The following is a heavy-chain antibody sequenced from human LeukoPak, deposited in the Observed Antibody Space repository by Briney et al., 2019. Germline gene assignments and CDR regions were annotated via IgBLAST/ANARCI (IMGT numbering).Heavy chain of an antibody. Sequence: SGPTLVNPTQTLTLTCTFSGFSLSISGVGVGWIRQPPGKALEWLALIYWNDDKRYSPSLKSRLTITKDTSKNQVVLTMTNMDPVDTATYYCARIVVVVAAGPNWFDPWGQGTLVTVSS. CDR3: ARIVVVVAAGPNWFDP. CDR2: IYWNDDK. D-gene: IGHD2-15*01. CDR1: GFSLSISGVG. V-gene: IGHV2-5*01. J-gene: IGHJ5*02.